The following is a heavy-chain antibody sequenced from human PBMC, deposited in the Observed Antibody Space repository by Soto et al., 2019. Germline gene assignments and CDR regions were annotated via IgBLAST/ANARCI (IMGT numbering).Heavy chain of an antibody. V-gene: IGHV3-7*01. Sequence: GTLRLACAVFGFSFKARRMSWVRPAPGKGLEWLANMNEDANKKYYVDSVQGRFTILGDSAGSALLFRMDSLRAEDTAVYFCAAYNASGYAGVDSWDRGSLGTVS. CDR2: MNEDANKK. CDR3: AAYNASGYAGVDS. CDR1: GFSFKARR. D-gene: IGHD2-2*01. J-gene: IGHJ3*02.